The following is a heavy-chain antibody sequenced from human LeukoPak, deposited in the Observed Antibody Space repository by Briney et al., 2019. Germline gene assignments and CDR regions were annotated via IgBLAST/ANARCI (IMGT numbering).Heavy chain of an antibody. CDR2: INPCVGST. J-gene: IGHJ5*02. CDR1: GYTFTHYY. D-gene: IGHD3-3*01. V-gene: IGHV1-46*01. CDR3: ARDTRNYDLGPQNIMAVWFDP. Sequence: ASVTVSYKPSGYTFTHYYMHWVRQAPGQGLEGMGVINPCVGSTRYAHKLQGRITMTRDTSTSTVYMELSSLRPEDTAVYYCARDTRNYDLGPQNIMAVWFDPSGQGALVTVSS.